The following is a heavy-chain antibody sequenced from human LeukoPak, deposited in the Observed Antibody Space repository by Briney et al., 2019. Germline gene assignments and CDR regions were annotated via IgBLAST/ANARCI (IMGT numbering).Heavy chain of an antibody. CDR1: GFTFSTYW. D-gene: IGHD6-19*01. V-gene: IGHV3-7*01. Sequence: TGGSLRLSCAASGFTFSTYWMSWVRQAPGKGLEWVAKIKEDGSERYYVDSVKGRFTISRDNAKNSLYVQMNSLSAEDTAVYYCVRDRGWSTFDYWGQGTLVTVSS. CDR3: VRDRGWSTFDY. CDR2: IKEDGSER. J-gene: IGHJ4*02.